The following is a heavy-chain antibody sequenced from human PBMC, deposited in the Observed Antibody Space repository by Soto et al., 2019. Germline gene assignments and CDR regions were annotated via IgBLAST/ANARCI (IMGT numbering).Heavy chain of an antibody. CDR2: IYWDDDK. V-gene: IGHV2-5*02. J-gene: IGHJ1*01. CDR1: GFSLSTSGVG. D-gene: IGHD4-17*01. Sequence: QITLRESGPTLVKPTQTLTLTCTFSGFSLSTSGVGVGWIRQPPGKALDWLALIYWDDDKRYSPSLKSRLTITKDTSKYQVVLTMTNMDPVDTATYYCAHSPPPTVTTSAEYFQHWGQGTLVTVSS. CDR3: AHSPPPTVTTSAEYFQH.